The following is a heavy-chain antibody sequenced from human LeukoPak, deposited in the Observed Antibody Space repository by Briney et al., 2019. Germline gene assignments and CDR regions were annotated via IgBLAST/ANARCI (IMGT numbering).Heavy chain of an antibody. D-gene: IGHD3-22*01. CDR2: ISYDGSNK. V-gene: IGHV3-30*04. CDR3: AKDLYYYDSSGYDDAFDI. CDR1: GFTFSSYA. J-gene: IGHJ3*02. Sequence: ETGGSLRLSCAASGFTFSSYAMHWVRQAPGKGLEWVAVISYDGSNKYYADSVKGRFTISRDNSKNTLYLQMNSLRAEDTAVYYCAKDLYYYDSSGYDDAFDIWGQGTMVTVSS.